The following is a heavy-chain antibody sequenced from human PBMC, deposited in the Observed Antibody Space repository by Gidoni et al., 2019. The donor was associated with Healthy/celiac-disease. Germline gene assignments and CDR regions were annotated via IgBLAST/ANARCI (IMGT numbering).Heavy chain of an antibody. CDR2: ISSSSSYT. CDR3: ARAKDSSGWNGYYYYGMDV. V-gene: IGHV3-11*06. J-gene: IGHJ6*02. D-gene: IGHD6-19*01. CDR1: GFTFSDYY. Sequence: QVQLVESGGGLVKPGGSLRLSCAASGFTFSDYYMIWIRQAPGKGLEWVSYISSSSSYTNYADSVKGRFTISRENAKNSLYLQMNSLRAEDTAVYYCARAKDSSGWNGYYYYGMDVWGQGTTVTVSS.